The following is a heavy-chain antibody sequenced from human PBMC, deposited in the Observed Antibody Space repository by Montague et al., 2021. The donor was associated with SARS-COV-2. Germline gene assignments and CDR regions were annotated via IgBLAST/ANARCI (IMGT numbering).Heavy chain of an antibody. D-gene: IGHD2-15*01. J-gene: IGHJ2*01. Sequence: SETLSLTCTVSNASFDNYYWSWVRQSPGKGLEYIGYIHYSGRTNYNPSLRSRVTISIDTSKNKYPLKLMSVTAADTAMYFCARRIVTYYWYFDLWGRGTLVTVSS. CDR1: NASFDNYY. CDR3: ARRIVTYYWYFDL. CDR2: IHYSGRT. V-gene: IGHV4-59*01.